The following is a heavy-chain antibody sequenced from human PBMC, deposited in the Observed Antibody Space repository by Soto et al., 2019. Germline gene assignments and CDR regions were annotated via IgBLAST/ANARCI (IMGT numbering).Heavy chain of an antibody. J-gene: IGHJ5*02. V-gene: IGHV3-7*05. Sequence: GGSLRLSCAASGFTFSNYWMSWVRQTPGKGLEWVANIRQDGSDKYYADSVKGRFTISRDNSKNTLYLQMNSLRAEDTAVYYCAKESVGYSYGYHWFDPWGQGTLVTSPQ. CDR3: AKESVGYSYGYHWFDP. CDR2: IRQDGSDK. CDR1: GFTFSNYW. D-gene: IGHD5-18*01.